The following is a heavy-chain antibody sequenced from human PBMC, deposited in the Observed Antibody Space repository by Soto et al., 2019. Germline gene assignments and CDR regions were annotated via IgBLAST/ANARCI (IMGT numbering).Heavy chain of an antibody. Sequence: SETLSLTCAVYGGSFSGYYWSWIRQPPGKGLEWIGEINHSGSTNYNPSFKSRVTISVDTSKNQFSLKLSSVTAADTAVYYCARLGGLRLIHYWAQGTLVTVSS. D-gene: IGHD5-12*01. CDR3: ARLGGLRLIHY. CDR2: INHSGST. V-gene: IGHV4-34*01. CDR1: GGSFSGYY. J-gene: IGHJ4*02.